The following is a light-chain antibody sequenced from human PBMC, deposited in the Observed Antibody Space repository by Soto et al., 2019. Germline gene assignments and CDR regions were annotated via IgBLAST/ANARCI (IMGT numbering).Light chain of an antibody. J-gene: IGKJ1*01. CDR1: QSVGSD. V-gene: IGKV3-15*01. Sequence: EIVMTQSPATLSLSPGARATLSCRASQSVGSDLVWYRQKPGQAPRLLIYGASNRATGVPDRFSGSGSGTVSTLTISSLQSEDFAVYYCKQYNNWWTCGQGTKVDIK. CDR3: KQYNNWWT. CDR2: GAS.